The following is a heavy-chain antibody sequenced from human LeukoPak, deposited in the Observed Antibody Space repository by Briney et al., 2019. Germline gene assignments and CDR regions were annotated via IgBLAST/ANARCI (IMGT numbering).Heavy chain of an antibody. V-gene: IGHV4-39*07. J-gene: IGHJ5*02. CDR3: ARDFPGQPLYNWFDP. CDR2: IYHSGST. D-gene: IGHD3-10*01. Sequence: PETLSLTCTVSGGSISSSSYYWGWIRQPPGKGLEWIGSIYHSGSTYYNPSLKSRVTISVDTSKNQFSLKLSSVTAADTAVYYCARDFPGQPLYNWFDPWGQGTLVTVSS. CDR1: GGSISSSSYY.